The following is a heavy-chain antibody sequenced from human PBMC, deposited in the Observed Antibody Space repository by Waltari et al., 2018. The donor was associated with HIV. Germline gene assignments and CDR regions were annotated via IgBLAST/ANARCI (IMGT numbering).Heavy chain of an antibody. CDR2: ISYDGSSK. Sequence: QVQLVESGGGVVQPGRSLGLSCAASGFPFSSYGMHWVRQAPGKGLEGVAVISYDGSSKYDADAVKGRFTISRDNSKNTLDLQMNSLRAEDTAVYYCAKDKVGVTYIFDYWGQGTLVTVSS. CDR3: AKDKVGVTYIFDY. CDR1: GFPFSSYG. J-gene: IGHJ4*02. V-gene: IGHV3-30*18. D-gene: IGHD1-1*01.